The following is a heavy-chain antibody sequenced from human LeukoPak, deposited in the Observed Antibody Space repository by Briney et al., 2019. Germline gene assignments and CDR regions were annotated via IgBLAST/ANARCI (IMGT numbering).Heavy chain of an antibody. CDR3: AREEEGDAFDI. J-gene: IGHJ3*02. V-gene: IGHV3-7*01. CDR2: IKRDGSEK. Sequence: GGSLRLSCAASGFTFSDLWMTWVRQAPGKGPEWVANIKRDGSEKYYVDSVKGRFTSSRDNAKNTLYLQMNSLRAEDTAVYYCAREEEGDAFDIWGQGTMVTVSS. CDR1: GFTFSDLW.